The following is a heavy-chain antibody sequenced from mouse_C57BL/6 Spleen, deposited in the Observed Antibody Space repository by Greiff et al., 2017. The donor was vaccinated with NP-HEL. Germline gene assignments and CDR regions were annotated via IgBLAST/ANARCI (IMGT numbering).Heavy chain of an antibody. V-gene: IGHV1-64*01. CDR2: IHPNSGST. Sequence: QVQLKQPGAELVKPGASVKLSCKASGYTFTSYWMHWVKQRPGQGLEWIGMIHPNSGSTNYNEKFKSKATLTVDKSSSTAYMQLSSLTSEDSAVYYCARSSVGYFDVWGTGTTVTVSS. J-gene: IGHJ1*03. CDR1: GYTFTSYW. CDR3: ARSSVGYFDV.